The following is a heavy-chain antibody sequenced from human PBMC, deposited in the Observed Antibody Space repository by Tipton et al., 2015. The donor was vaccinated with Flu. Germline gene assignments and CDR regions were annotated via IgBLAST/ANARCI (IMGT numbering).Heavy chain of an antibody. J-gene: IGHJ2*01. CDR1: GGSVSSRNW. CDR2: IFHRGRT. V-gene: IGHV4-4*02. CDR3: ARDFDPYDYGSGSPNQAVGWFDL. D-gene: IGHD3-10*01. Sequence: GLVKPSGTLSLTCAVSGGSVSSRNWWSWVRQPPGKGLEWIGEIFHRGRTNYNPSLKSRVTISIDKSKNQFSLKVTSVTAADTAVYYCARDFDPYDYGSGSPNQAVGWFDLWGRGTLVTVSS.